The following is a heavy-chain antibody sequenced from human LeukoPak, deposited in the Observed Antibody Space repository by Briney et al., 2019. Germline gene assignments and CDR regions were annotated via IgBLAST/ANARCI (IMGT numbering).Heavy chain of an antibody. D-gene: IGHD3-10*01. CDR2: INPNSGGT. CDR1: GYTFTGYY. CDR3: ARVLWFGELLPNWFDP. V-gene: IGHV1-2*04. J-gene: IGHJ5*02. Sequence: ASVKVSCKASGYTFTGYYMHWVRQAPGQGLEWMGWINPNSGGTNYAQKFQGWVTMTRDTSISTAYMEPRSLRSDDTAVYYCARVLWFGELLPNWFDPWGQGTLVTVSS.